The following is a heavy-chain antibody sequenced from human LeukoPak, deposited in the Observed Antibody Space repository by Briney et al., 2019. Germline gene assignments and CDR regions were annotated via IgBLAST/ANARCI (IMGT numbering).Heavy chain of an antibody. CDR1: GYTFTSYD. J-gene: IGHJ6*02. Sequence: ASVKVSCKASGYTFTSYDINWVRQASGQGLEWMGWMNPNSANTAYAQKFQGRVTMTGDTSISTAYMELSNLRSEDTAAYYCVRGTTMVRGVHPLGYYGMDVWGQGTTVTVSS. V-gene: IGHV1-8*01. D-gene: IGHD3-10*01. CDR2: MNPNSANT. CDR3: VRGTTMVRGVHPLGYYGMDV.